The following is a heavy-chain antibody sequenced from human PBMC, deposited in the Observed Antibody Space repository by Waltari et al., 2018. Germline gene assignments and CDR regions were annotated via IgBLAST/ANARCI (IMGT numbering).Heavy chain of an antibody. CDR3: VLFSSDFLGDC. J-gene: IGHJ4*02. CDR2: INTDGGIT. D-gene: IGHD3-3*01. CDR1: GFSFSTHW. V-gene: IGHV3-74*01. Sequence: EVQLVESGGGLVQPGGSLRLSCAASGFSFSTHWMHWVRQAPGKGLMSGSQINTDGGITDYADSVKGRFTVSRDNAKNTLFLQMNSLSDEDTAVYYCVLFSSDFLGDCWGRGTLVTVSS.